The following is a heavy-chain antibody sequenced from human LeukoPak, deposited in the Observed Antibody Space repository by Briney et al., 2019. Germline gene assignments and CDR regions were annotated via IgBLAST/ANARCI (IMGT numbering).Heavy chain of an antibody. V-gene: IGHV3-30*18. J-gene: IGHJ5*02. CDR3: AKDRFNWDRLLDYNWFDP. Sequence: PGGSPRLSCAASGFTFSNYGMHWVRQAPGKGLEWVAVISYDGINKYYADSVKGRFTISRDNSKNTLYLQMNSLRAEDTAVYYCAKDRFNWDRLLDYNWFDPWGQGTLVTVSS. CDR2: ISYDGINK. D-gene: IGHD7-27*01. CDR1: GFTFSNYG.